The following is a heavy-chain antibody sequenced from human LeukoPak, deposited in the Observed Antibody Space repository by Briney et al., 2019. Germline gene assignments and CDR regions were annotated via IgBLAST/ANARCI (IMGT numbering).Heavy chain of an antibody. CDR2: ISAYNGNT. CDR3: AREYSNYVANWFDP. V-gene: IGHV1-18*01. D-gene: IGHD4-11*01. Sequence: GALVKVSCKASGYTFTSYGISWVRQAPGQGLEWMGWISAYNGNTNYAQKLQGRVTMTTDTSTSTAYMELRSLRSDDTAVYYCAREYSNYVANWFDPWGQGTLVTVSS. J-gene: IGHJ5*02. CDR1: GYTFTSYG.